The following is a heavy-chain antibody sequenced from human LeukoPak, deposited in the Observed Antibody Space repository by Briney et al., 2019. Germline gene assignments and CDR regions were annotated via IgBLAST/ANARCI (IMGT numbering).Heavy chain of an antibody. CDR3: ARDSRIAAAALDY. Sequence: GGSLRLPCAASGFTFSSYAMHWVRQAPGKGLEWVAVISYDGSNKYYADSVKGRFTISRDNSKNTLYLQMNSLRAEDTAVYYCARDSRIAAAALDYWGQGTLVTVSS. CDR1: GFTFSSYA. J-gene: IGHJ4*02. D-gene: IGHD6-13*01. CDR2: ISYDGSNK. V-gene: IGHV3-30*01.